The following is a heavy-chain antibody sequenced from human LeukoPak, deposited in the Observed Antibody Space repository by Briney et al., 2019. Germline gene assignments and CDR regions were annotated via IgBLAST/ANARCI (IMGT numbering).Heavy chain of an antibody. CDR1: GFTFSSYS. D-gene: IGHD3-22*01. Sequence: GGSLRLSCAASGFTFSSYSMKWVRQAPGKGLEWLSFISSGSGTIYYADSVKGRFTISRDNAKNSLFLHMDSLRDEDTAVYYCARITGSGYYYFDYWGQGTLVTVSS. V-gene: IGHV3-48*02. CDR2: ISSGSGTI. J-gene: IGHJ4*02. CDR3: ARITGSGYYYFDY.